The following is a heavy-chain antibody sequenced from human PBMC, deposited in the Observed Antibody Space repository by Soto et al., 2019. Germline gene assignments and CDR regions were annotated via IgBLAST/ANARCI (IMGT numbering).Heavy chain of an antibody. J-gene: IGHJ4*02. CDR1: GASIYNGGYF. D-gene: IGHD3-10*01. CDR3: ARHGRSASYYNHFDY. CDR2: LYYSGTT. V-gene: IGHV4-39*01. Sequence: SETLSLTCSVSGASIYNGGYFWGWVRQPPGKGLEWIGSLYYSGTTYYNPSLKSRVNISVDASKNQFSLKLSSVIAADTAVYYCARHGRSASYYNHFDYWGQGTLVTVSS.